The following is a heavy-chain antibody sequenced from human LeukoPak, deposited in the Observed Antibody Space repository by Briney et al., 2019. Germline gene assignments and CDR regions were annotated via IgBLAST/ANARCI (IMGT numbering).Heavy chain of an antibody. CDR1: GYSISSGYY. CDR3: ARRQVTVVRGVIISSRTPYDY. D-gene: IGHD3-10*01. V-gene: IGHV4-38-2*02. J-gene: IGHJ4*02. Sequence: SETLSLTCTVSGYSISSGYYWGWIRQPPGKGLEWIGSIYHSGSTYYNPSLKSRVTISVDTSKNQFSLKLSSVTAADTAVYYCARRQVTVVRGVIISSRTPYDYWGQGTLVTVSS. CDR2: IYHSGST.